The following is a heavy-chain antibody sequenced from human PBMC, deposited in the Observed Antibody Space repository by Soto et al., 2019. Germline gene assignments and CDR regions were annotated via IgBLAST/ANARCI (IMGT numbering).Heavy chain of an antibody. CDR3: ARHSIYGEFDS. CDR2: IYYSGST. D-gene: IGHD2-21*01. J-gene: IGHJ4*02. CDR1: GGSISSYY. V-gene: IGHV4-59*08. Sequence: SETLSLTCTISGGSISSYYWSWIRQPPGKGLEWVGYIYYSGSTNYNPSHKSRVTISVDTSKNQFSLKLTSVTATDTAVYYCARHSIYGEFDSWGQGTQVTVSS.